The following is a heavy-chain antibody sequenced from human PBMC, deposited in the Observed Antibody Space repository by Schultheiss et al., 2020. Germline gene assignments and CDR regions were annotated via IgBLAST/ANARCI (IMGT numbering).Heavy chain of an antibody. D-gene: IGHD3-16*02. Sequence: SETLSLTCTVSGGSISNDDYYWNWIRQHPGKGLEWIGYIYYSGSTYYNPSLKSRVTISVDTSKNQFSLKLSSVTAADTAVYYCARHPSYNWNDDWGQGTLVTGSS. J-gene: IGHJ5*02. CDR1: GGSISNDDYY. CDR2: IYYSGST. V-gene: IGHV4-30-4*08. CDR3: ARHPSYNWNDD.